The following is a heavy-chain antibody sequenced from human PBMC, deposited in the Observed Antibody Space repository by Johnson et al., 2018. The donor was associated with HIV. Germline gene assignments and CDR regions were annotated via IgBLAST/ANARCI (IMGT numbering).Heavy chain of an antibody. V-gene: IGHV3-30*04. Sequence: QVQLVESGGGVVRPGGSLRLSCAASGFTFSTYAIHWVRQAPGKGLEWVAVISYAGNNTYYADSVKGRFTISRDNSKNTLYLQMNSLRAEDTAVYYCAKDEFKWELLHIWGQGTMVTVSS. CDR3: AKDEFKWELLHI. J-gene: IGHJ3*02. D-gene: IGHD1-26*01. CDR2: ISYAGNNT. CDR1: GFTFSTYA.